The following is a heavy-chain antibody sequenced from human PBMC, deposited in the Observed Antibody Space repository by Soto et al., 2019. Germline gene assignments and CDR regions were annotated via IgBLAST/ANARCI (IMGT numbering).Heavy chain of an antibody. Sequence: QVQLVESGGGVVQPGGSVRLSCTASGFTLGAYVMHWVRQAQGKGPEWVAAISADGRDLFYGASVEGRFTISRDNSKNTLFLQMNSLTSEDTSVYSCAKSVPDPACRGGGCHRTFDYWGQGTLVTVSS. CDR3: AKSVPDPACRGGGCHRTFDY. CDR2: ISADGRDL. CDR1: GFTLGAYV. V-gene: IGHV3-30*18. J-gene: IGHJ4*02. D-gene: IGHD2-15*01.